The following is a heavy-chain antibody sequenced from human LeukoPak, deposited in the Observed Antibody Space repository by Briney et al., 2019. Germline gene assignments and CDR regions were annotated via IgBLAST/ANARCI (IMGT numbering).Heavy chain of an antibody. D-gene: IGHD3-22*01. V-gene: IGHV4-59*01. J-gene: IGHJ4*02. Sequence: SETLSLTCTVSGGSISSYYRSWIRQPPGKGLEWIGYIYYSGSTNYNPSLKSRVTISVDTSKNQFSLKLSSVTAADTAVYYCASLYDSSGYYPFVFGYWGQGTLVTVSS. CDR2: IYYSGST. CDR3: ASLYDSSGYYPFVFGY. CDR1: GGSISSYY.